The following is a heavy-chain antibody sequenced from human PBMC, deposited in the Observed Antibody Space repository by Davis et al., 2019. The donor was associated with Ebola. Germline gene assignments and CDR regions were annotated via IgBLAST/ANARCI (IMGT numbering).Heavy chain of an antibody. CDR1: GYTFTSYD. V-gene: IGHV1-2*02. Sequence: AASVKVSCKASGYTFTSYDINWVRQATGQGLEWMGWINPSTGDTNSAQRFQGRVTMTRDTSITTAYMELSRLRSDDTAVYYCARGFSFDPWGQGTLVTVSS. CDR2: INPSTGDT. CDR3: ARGFSFDP. D-gene: IGHD3-10*01. J-gene: IGHJ5*02.